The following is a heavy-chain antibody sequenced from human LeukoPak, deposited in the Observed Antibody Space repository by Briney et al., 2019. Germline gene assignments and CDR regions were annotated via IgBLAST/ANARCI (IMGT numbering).Heavy chain of an antibody. CDR2: INPSGGST. D-gene: IGHD3-9*01. Sequence: ASVKVSCKASGYTFTSYYMHWVRQAPGQGLEWMGIINPSGGSTSYTQKFQGRVTMTRDTSTSTVYMELSSLRSEDTAVYYCATARMSYYDILTGPLTHFDYWGQGTLSPSPQ. J-gene: IGHJ4*02. V-gene: IGHV1-46*01. CDR1: GYTFTSYY. CDR3: ATARMSYYDILTGPLTHFDY.